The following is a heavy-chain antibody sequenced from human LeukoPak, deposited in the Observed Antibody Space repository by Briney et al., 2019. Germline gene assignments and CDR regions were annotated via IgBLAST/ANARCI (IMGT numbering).Heavy chain of an antibody. CDR2: MSYSGNT. CDR3: ARDRSPFYYYFMDV. D-gene: IGHD2-15*01. CDR1: GGPISSSFYN. J-gene: IGHJ6*03. V-gene: IGHV4-39*02. Sequence: RPSETLSLTCTVSGGPISSSFYNCAWIRQSPGKGLEWIGSMSYSGNTYYNPPLKSRVSMSVDASNSQFSLRLRSVTAADTAIYYCARDRSPFYYYFMDVWGKGATVSVSS.